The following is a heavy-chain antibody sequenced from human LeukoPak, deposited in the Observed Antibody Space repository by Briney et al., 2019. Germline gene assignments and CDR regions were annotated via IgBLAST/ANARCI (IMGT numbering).Heavy chain of an antibody. CDR1: GGSISSGGYS. J-gene: IGHJ4*02. V-gene: IGHV4-30-2*01. D-gene: IGHD3-10*01. CDR3: ARAGGYYGSGPDH. CDR2: IYLSGSP. Sequence: SQTLSLTCAVSGGSISSGGYSWSWIRQPPGKGLEWIGYIYLSGSPYYNPSHKGRVTISVDRSKNQFSLKLSSVTAADMAVYYCARAGGYYGSGPDHWGQGTLVTVSS.